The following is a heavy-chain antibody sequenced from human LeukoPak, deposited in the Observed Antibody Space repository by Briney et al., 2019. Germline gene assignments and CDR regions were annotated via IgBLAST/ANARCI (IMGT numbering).Heavy chain of an antibody. CDR1: GYTFTSYD. J-gene: IGHJ4*02. D-gene: IGHD5-18*01. Sequence: GASVKVSCKASGYTFTSYDFNWLRQATGQGPEWMGWMNPNSGATGYAQKFQGRVTMTRSASINTAYMELSNLRSEDTAVYYCARAEFGQLWFLGYWGQGTLVTVSS. CDR2: MNPNSGAT. V-gene: IGHV1-8*01. CDR3: ARAEFGQLWFLGY.